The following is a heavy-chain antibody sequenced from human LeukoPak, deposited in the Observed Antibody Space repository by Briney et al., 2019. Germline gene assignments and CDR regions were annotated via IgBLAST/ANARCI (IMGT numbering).Heavy chain of an antibody. CDR2: INHSGST. CDR3: ARSPHIWFAERGWFDP. V-gene: IGHV4-34*01. D-gene: IGHD3-10*01. CDR1: GGSFSGYY. J-gene: IGHJ5*02. Sequence: SETLSLTCAVYGGSFSGYYWSWIRQPPGKGLEWIGEINHSGSTNYNPSLKSRVTISVDTSKNQFSLKLSSVTAADTAVYYCARSPHIWFAERGWFDPWGQGTLVTVSS.